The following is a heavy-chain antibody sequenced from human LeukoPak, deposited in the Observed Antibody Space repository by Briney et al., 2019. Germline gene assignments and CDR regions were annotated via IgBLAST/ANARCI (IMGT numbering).Heavy chain of an antibody. CDR3: AKALLRYFDWSPFDY. D-gene: IGHD3-9*01. Sequence: GGSLRLSCAASGFTFSSYAMSWVRQAPGKGLEWVSAISGSGGSTYYADSVKGRFTISRDNSKNTLYLQMNSLRAEDTAVYYCAKALLRYFDWSPFDYWGQETLVTVSS. V-gene: IGHV3-23*01. J-gene: IGHJ4*02. CDR2: ISGSGGST. CDR1: GFTFSSYA.